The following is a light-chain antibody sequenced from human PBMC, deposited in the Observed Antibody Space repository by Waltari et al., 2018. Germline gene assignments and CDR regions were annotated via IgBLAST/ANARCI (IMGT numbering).Light chain of an antibody. V-gene: IGKV1-NL1*01. Sequence: DIQMTQSPSSLSASVGDRVTISFRASQGIRNFLVWYHQKRGKAPKLLLYEASRLQSGVPSRFSGSGSGTDYTLTISSLQPEDFGTYYCQQYHTNPLTFGGGTKVEI. CDR2: EAS. CDR1: QGIRNF. CDR3: QQYHTNPLT. J-gene: IGKJ4*01.